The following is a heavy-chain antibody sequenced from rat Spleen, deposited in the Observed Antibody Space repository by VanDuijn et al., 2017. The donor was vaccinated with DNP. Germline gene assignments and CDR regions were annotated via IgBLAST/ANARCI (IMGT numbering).Heavy chain of an antibody. V-gene: IGHV2-30*01. CDR3: ARGDCDGSYYSYYFDY. J-gene: IGHJ2*01. CDR2: IWTGGST. D-gene: IGHD1-12*02. CDR1: GFSLTSYP. Sequence: QVQLKESGPGLVQPSETLSLTCTVSGFSLTSYPVHWVRQPSGKGLEWMGLIWTGGSTEYNSALKSRLSISRDTSKSQVFLKMNSLQTEDTATYYCARGDCDGSYYSYYFDYWGQGVMVTVSS.